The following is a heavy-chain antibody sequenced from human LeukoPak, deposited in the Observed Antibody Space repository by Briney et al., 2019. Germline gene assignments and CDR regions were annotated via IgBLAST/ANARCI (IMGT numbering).Heavy chain of an antibody. D-gene: IGHD3-22*01. CDR1: GGTSSSYA. J-gene: IGHJ4*02. CDR2: IIPIFGIA. Sequence: GSSVKVSCKASGGTSSSYAISWVRQAPGQGLEWMGRIIPIFGIANYAQKFQGRVTITADKSTSTAYMELSSLRSEDTAVCYCARDKNYDSSGYYYYWGQGTLVTVSS. V-gene: IGHV1-69*04. CDR3: ARDKNYDSSGYYYY.